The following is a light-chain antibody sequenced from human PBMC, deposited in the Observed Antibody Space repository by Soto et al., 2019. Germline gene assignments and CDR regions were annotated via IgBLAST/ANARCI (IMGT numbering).Light chain of an antibody. Sequence: EIVLTHSPSTLSLSPGLRSSLSCRASQSVARYLGWYQKKNGKAPRLLIYDASNRATGIPARLSGGGYGTDLTITISSIETEDFEVYFCQQRSNWPQTFGHGTKVDIK. CDR1: QSVARY. CDR3: QQRSNWPQT. CDR2: DAS. V-gene: IGKV3-11*01. J-gene: IGKJ1*01.